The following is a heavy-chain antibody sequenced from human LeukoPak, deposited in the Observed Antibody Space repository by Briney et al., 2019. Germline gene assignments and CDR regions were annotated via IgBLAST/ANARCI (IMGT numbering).Heavy chain of an antibody. V-gene: IGHV3-7*01. D-gene: IGHD7-27*01. CDR3: ARDGALGTFDY. J-gene: IGHJ4*02. CDR1: GSTFSSYW. Sequence: GGSLRLSCAASGSTFSSYWMSWVRQAPGKGLEWVANIKQDGSEKYYVDSVKGRFTISRDNAENSLYLQMNSLRAEDTAVYYCARDGALGTFDYWGQGTLVTVSS. CDR2: IKQDGSEK.